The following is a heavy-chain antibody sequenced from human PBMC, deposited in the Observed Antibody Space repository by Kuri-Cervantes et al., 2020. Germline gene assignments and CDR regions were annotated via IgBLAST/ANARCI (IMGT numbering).Heavy chain of an antibody. CDR1: GFNFSNYA. V-gene: IGHV3-23*01. CDR3: SKRGAYNGWGGFDV. D-gene: IGHD3-10*01. CDR2: IIHSDDRI. Sequence: GASLKISCAASGFNFSNYAMSWVRQAPGKGLEWVSTIIHSDDRIFYSDFVEGRFTISRDSSRNTLFLQMNELRVEDTAVYYRSKRGAYNGWGGFDVWGQGTMVTVSS. J-gene: IGHJ3*01.